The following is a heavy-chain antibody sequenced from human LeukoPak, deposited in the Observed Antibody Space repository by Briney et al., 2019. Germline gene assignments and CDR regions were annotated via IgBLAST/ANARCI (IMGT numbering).Heavy chain of an antibody. J-gene: IGHJ5*02. D-gene: IGHD3-16*02. CDR1: GYSISSGYY. Sequence: PSQTLSLTCTVSGYSISSGYYWGWIRQPPGKGLEWIGSIYHSGSTYYNPSLKSRVTISVDTSKNQFSLKLSSVTAADTAVYYCARAGVMITFGGVIVPNWFDPWGQGTLVTVSS. CDR2: IYHSGST. CDR3: ARAGVMITFGGVIVPNWFDP. V-gene: IGHV4-38-2*02.